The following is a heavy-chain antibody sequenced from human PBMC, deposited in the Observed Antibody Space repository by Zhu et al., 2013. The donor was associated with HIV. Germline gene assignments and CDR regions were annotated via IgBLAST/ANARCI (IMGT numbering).Heavy chain of an antibody. CDR1: GYTFTSYV. CDR3: ARGRDYGDLPNWFDP. D-gene: IGHD4-17*01. J-gene: IGHJ5*02. CDR2: INAGNGNT. Sequence: QVQLVQSGAEVKKPGASVKVSCKASGYTFTSYVMHWVRQAPGQRLEWMGWINAGNGNTKYSQKFQGRVTITRDTSASTAYMELSSLRSEDTAVYYCARGRDYGDLPNWFDPWGQGTLVTVSS. V-gene: IGHV1-3*01.